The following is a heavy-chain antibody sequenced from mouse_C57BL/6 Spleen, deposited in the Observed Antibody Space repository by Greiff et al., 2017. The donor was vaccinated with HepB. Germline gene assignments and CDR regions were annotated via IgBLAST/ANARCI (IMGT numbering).Heavy chain of an antibody. J-gene: IGHJ2*01. CDR3: ARAYYDYEEYFDY. CDR2: INPGSGGT. D-gene: IGHD2-4*01. Sequence: QVQLQQSGAELVRPGTSVKVSCKASGYAFTNYLIEWVKQRPGQGLEWIGVINPGSGGTNYNEKFKGKATLTADQSSSTAYMQLSSLTSEDSAVYFCARAYYDYEEYFDYWGQGTTLTVSS. CDR1: GYAFTNYL. V-gene: IGHV1-54*01.